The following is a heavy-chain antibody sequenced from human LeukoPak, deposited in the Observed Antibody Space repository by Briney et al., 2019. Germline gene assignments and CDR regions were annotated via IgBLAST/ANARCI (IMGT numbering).Heavy chain of an antibody. CDR1: GGSISSSSYY. J-gene: IGHJ6*03. CDR2: IYYSGST. D-gene: IGHD2-2*01. CDR3: APNLGDIVVVPVTGV. Sequence: SETLSLTCTVSGGSISSSSYYWGWIRQPPGKGLEWIGSIYYSGSTYYNPSLKSRVTISVDTSKNQFSLKLSSVTAADTAVYYCAPNLGDIVVVPVTGVWGKGTTVTVSS. V-gene: IGHV4-39*01.